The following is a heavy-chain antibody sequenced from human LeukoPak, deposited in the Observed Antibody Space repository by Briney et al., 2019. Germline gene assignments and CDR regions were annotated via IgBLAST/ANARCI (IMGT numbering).Heavy chain of an antibody. Sequence: PSETLSLTCAVYGGSFSGYYWSWIRQPPGKGLEWIGEINHSGSTNYNPSLKSRVTISVDTSKNQFSLTLNSVTAADTAVYYCAREAGVVGVDHWGQGTLVTVSS. CDR2: INHSGST. J-gene: IGHJ4*02. D-gene: IGHD3-22*01. CDR3: AREAGVVGVDH. V-gene: IGHV4-34*01. CDR1: GGSFSGYY.